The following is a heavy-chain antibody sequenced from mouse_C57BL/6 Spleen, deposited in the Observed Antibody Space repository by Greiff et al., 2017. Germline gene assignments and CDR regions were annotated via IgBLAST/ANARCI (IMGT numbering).Heavy chain of an antibody. CDR3: ATGPYYFDY. Sequence: ASGPGLVKPSQSLSLTCSVTGYSITSGYYWNWIRQFPGNKLEWMGYISYDGSNNYNPSLKNRISITRDTSKNQFFLELNSVTTEDTATXYCATGPYYFDYWGQGTTLTVSS. CDR1: GYSITSGYY. J-gene: IGHJ2*01. V-gene: IGHV3-6*01. CDR2: ISYDGSN.